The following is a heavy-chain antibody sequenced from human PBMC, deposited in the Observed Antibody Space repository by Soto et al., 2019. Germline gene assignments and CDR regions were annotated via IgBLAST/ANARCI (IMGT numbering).Heavy chain of an antibody. D-gene: IGHD3-16*01. CDR1: GYTFTSYD. V-gene: IGHV1-8*01. CDR2: MNPNSGNT. CDR3: ARGDYDYIWGSPYFDY. J-gene: IGHJ4*02. Sequence: QVQLVQSGAEVKKPGASVKVSCKASGYTFTSYDINWVRQATGQGLEWMGWMNPNSGNTGYAQKFQGRVTMTRTTSISTAYMELSSLRSEDTAVSYCARGDYDYIWGSPYFDYWGQGTLVTVSS.